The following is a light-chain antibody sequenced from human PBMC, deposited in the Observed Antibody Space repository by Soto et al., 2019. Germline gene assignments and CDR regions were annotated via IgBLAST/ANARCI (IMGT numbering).Light chain of an antibody. CDR1: SSDVGSYNL. Sequence: QSALTQPASVSGSPGQSITISCTGSSSDVGSYNLVSWYQQYPGKAPKLMIFEGNKRPSGVSNRFSASKSGNTASLTISGLKAEDEADYYCWSYAGRRTFEVFGGGTKLTVL. CDR2: EGN. J-gene: IGLJ2*01. CDR3: WSYAGRRTFEV. V-gene: IGLV2-23*03.